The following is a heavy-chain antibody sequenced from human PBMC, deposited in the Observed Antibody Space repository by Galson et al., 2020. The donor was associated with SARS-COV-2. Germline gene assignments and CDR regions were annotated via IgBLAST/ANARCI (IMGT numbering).Heavy chain of an antibody. J-gene: IGHJ6*02. CDR3: VRDRGDFRGMDYYYYGMDV. D-gene: IGHD2-21*02. CDR2: VSSDGGNK. Sequence: GGSLRLSCAASGFTFSSYGMHWVRQAPGKGLEWVAVVSSDGGNKYYADSVKGRFTISRDDSKNTLYLQMNSLRAEDTAVYYCVRDRGDFRGMDYYYYGMDVWGQGTTVTVSS. CDR1: GFTFSSYG. V-gene: IGHV3-30*03.